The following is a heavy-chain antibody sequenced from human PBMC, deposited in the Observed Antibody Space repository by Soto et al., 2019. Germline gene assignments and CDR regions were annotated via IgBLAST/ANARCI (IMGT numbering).Heavy chain of an antibody. CDR3: ARNFYDSSRYASLYFDQ. CDR2: IYHSGST. CDR1: GGSISSGGYS. D-gene: IGHD3-22*01. J-gene: IGHJ4*02. Sequence: TLSLTCAVSGGSISSGGYSWSWIRQPPGKGLEWTGFIYHSGSTSYNPSLKSRVTISLDRSENQFSLKLTSVTAADTAVYYCARNFYDSSRYASLYFDQWGPGTQV. V-gene: IGHV4-30-2*01.